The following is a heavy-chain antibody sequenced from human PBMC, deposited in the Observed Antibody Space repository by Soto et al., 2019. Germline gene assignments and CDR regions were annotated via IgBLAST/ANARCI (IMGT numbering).Heavy chain of an antibody. D-gene: IGHD6-6*01. CDR2: IYYSGST. CDR3: ARVHTEEYSSSFGDYGMDV. J-gene: IGHJ6*02. CDR1: GGSISSGGYY. Sequence: SETLSLTCTVSGGSISSGGYYWSWIRQHPGKGLEWIGYIYYSGSTYYNPSLKSRVTISVDTSKNQFSLKLSSVTAADTAVYYCARVHTEEYSSSFGDYGMDVWGQGTTVTVSS. V-gene: IGHV4-31*03.